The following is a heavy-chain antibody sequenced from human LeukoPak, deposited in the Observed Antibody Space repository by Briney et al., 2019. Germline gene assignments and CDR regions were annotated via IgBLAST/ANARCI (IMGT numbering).Heavy chain of an antibody. CDR1: GYSFTTYG. J-gene: IGHJ4*02. CDR2: VSTYNGNT. V-gene: IGHV1-18*01. D-gene: IGHD2-2*01. Sequence: AASVEVSCKASGYSFTTYGVSWVRQAPGQGLEWMGWVSTYNGNTNYAQRLQGRVNMSTDTSTSTAYMELRSLRSDDTAVYYCARAFGGYCSSTYCYDSWGQGTLVTVSS. CDR3: ARAFGGYCSSTYCYDS.